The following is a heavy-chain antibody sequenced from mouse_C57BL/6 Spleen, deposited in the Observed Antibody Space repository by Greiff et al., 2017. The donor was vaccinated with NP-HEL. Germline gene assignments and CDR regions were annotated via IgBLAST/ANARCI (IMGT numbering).Heavy chain of an antibody. CDR3: VLGYYGSSYDHYAMDY. J-gene: IGHJ4*01. Sequence: QVQLQQPGAELVKPGASVKLSCKASGYTFTSYWMHWVKQRPGQGLEWIGMIHPNSGSTNYNEKFKSKATLTVDKSSSTAYMQLSSLTSEDSAVYYCVLGYYGSSYDHYAMDYWGQGTSVTVSS. CDR2: IHPNSGST. CDR1: GYTFTSYW. D-gene: IGHD1-1*01. V-gene: IGHV1-64*01.